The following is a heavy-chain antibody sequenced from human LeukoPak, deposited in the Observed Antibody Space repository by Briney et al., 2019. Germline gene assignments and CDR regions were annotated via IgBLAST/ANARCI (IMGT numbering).Heavy chain of an antibody. D-gene: IGHD2-15*01. CDR1: GGSFSGYY. CDR3: ARGPPYCSGGSCYANWFDP. J-gene: IGHJ5*02. V-gene: IGHV4-34*01. Sequence: SETLSLTCAVYGGSFSGYYWTWIRQPPGKGLQWIGEINHSGSTNYNPSLKSRVTISVDTSKNQFSLKLSSVTAADTAVYYCARGPPYCSGGSCYANWFDPWGQGTLVTVSS. CDR2: INHSGST.